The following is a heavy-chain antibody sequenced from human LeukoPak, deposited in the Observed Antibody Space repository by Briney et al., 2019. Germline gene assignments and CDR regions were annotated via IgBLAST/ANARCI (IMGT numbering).Heavy chain of an antibody. Sequence: VASVKVSCKASGYTFTGYYMHWVRQAPGQGLEWMGRINPNSGGTNYAQKFQGRVTMTRDTSISTAYMELSRLRSDDTAVYYCARGWRPFYCSSTSCYMWYFDYWGQGTLVTVSS. CDR1: GYTFTGYY. J-gene: IGHJ4*02. D-gene: IGHD2-2*02. CDR2: INPNSGGT. CDR3: ARGWRPFYCSSTSCYMWYFDY. V-gene: IGHV1-2*06.